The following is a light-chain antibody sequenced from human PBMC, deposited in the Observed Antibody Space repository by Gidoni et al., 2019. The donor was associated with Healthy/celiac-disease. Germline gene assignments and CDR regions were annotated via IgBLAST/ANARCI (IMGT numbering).Light chain of an antibody. CDR1: QSISSY. Sequence: DIQMTQSPSSLSASVGDRVTITCRASQSISSYLNWYQQKPGKAPKLLIYAASSLQSGVPSRFSGSGSGTDFTLTISSLQPEDFATYYCQQSYSTPRATFXPXTKVDIK. J-gene: IGKJ3*01. V-gene: IGKV1-39*01. CDR2: AAS. CDR3: QQSYSTPRAT.